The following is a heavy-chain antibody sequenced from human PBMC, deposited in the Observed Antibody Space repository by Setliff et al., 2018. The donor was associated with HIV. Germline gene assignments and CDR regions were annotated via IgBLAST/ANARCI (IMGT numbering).Heavy chain of an antibody. Sequence: PSETLSLTCTVSGGSISSDTFYWSWIRQPAGKGLEWIGHVYARGNTNYNPSLKSRVTISVDTSKSQFSLKLSSVTAADTAVYYCARDRYGDYAYFDYWGQGTLVTSPQ. V-gene: IGHV4-61*09. CDR1: GGSISSDTFY. D-gene: IGHD4-17*01. J-gene: IGHJ4*02. CDR2: VYARGNT. CDR3: ARDRYGDYAYFDY.